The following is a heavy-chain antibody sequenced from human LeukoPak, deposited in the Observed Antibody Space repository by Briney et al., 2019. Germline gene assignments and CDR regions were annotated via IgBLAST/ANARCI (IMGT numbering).Heavy chain of an antibody. CDR2: MTGPADTT. Sequence: GGSLRLSCAASGFNFNNFAMSWVRQAPGKGLEWLSAMTGPADTTYYAESVKGRFTISRDNSKSMVFLQMNSLRVEDTAIYYCAKGAEIDHWGQGTLVTVSS. V-gene: IGHV3-23*01. J-gene: IGHJ4*02. CDR3: AKGAEIDH. CDR1: GFNFNNFA.